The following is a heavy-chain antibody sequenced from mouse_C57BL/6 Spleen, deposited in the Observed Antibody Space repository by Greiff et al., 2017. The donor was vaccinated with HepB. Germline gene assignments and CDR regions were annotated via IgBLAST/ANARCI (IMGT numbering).Heavy chain of an antibody. J-gene: IGHJ2*01. CDR3: ARITTVVAGDFDY. D-gene: IGHD1-1*01. Sequence: EVKLQESGPGLVKPSQSLSLTCSVTGYSITSGYYWNWIRQFPGNKLEWMGYISYDGSNNYNPSLKTRISITRDTSKNQFFLKLNSVTTEDTATYYCARITTVVAGDFDYWGQGTTLTVSS. CDR2: ISYDGSN. CDR1: GYSITSGYY. V-gene: IGHV3-6*01.